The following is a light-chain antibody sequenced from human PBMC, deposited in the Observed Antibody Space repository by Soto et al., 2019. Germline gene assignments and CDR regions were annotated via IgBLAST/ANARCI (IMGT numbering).Light chain of an antibody. Sequence: QSVLTQPRSVSGSPGQSITISCTGTSSDVGGYNYVSWYQQHPAKAPKLIIFDVNKRPSGVPNRFSGSKSGNTASLTISGLPAEDEADYYCCSYVGRNTYVFGAGTKLTVL. V-gene: IGLV2-11*01. CDR2: DVN. CDR1: SSDVGGYNY. CDR3: CSYVGRNTYV. J-gene: IGLJ1*01.